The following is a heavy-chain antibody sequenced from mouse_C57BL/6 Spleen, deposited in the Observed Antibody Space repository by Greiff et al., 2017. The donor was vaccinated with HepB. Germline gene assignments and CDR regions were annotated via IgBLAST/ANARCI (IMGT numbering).Heavy chain of an antibody. J-gene: IGHJ3*01. V-gene: IGHV1-50*01. CDR3: ARDPYYYGSSPFAY. D-gene: IGHD1-1*01. CDR2: IDPSDSYT. Sequence: QVQLQQSGAELVKPGASVKLSCKASGYTFTSYWMQWVKQRPGQGLEWIGEIDPSDSYTNYNQKFKGKATLTVDTSSSTAYMQLSSLTSEDSAVYYCARDPYYYGSSPFAYWGQGTLVTVSA. CDR1: GYTFTSYW.